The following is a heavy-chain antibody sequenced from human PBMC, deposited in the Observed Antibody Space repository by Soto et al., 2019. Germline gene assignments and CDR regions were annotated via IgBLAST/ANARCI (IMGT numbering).Heavy chain of an antibody. CDR3: ARATLAGLWFGELL. Sequence: PSETLSLTCTVSGGSVSSGSYYWSWIRQPPGKGLEWIGYIYYSGSTNYNPSLKSRVTISVDTSKNQFSLKLSSVTAADTAVYYCARATLAGLWFGELLWGQGTLVTVSS. D-gene: IGHD3-10*01. CDR1: GGSVSSGSYY. J-gene: IGHJ4*02. CDR2: IYYSGST. V-gene: IGHV4-61*01.